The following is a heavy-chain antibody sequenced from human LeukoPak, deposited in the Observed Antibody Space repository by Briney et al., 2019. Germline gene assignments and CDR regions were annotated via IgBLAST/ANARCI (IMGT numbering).Heavy chain of an antibody. CDR1: GYTFTSYD. D-gene: IGHD1-26*01. V-gene: IGHV1-8*01. Sequence: GASVKVSCKASGYTFTSYDINRVRQATGQGLEWMGWMNPNSGNTGYAQKFQGRVTMTRNTSISTAYMELSSLRSEDTAVYYCARGIRRWELLRFVFWFDPWGQGTLVTVSS. J-gene: IGHJ5*02. CDR3: ARGIRRWELLRFVFWFDP. CDR2: MNPNSGNT.